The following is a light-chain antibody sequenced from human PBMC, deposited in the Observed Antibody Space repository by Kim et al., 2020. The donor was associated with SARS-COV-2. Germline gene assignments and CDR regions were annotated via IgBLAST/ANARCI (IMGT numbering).Light chain of an antibody. V-gene: IGKV3-20*01. Sequence: SPGERATLSCRASQSVSSSYLAWYQHTPGQAPRLLFADASSRASGLPDMCSGSGSGTDFTLTITRLEPEDFAVYYCQQYGRSPLTFGGGTKVDIK. CDR1: QSVSSSY. CDR2: DAS. J-gene: IGKJ4*01. CDR3: QQYGRSPLT.